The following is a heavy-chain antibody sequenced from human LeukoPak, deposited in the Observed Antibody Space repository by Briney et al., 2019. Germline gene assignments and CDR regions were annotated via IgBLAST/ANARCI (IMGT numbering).Heavy chain of an antibody. D-gene: IGHD3-22*01. V-gene: IGHV4-59*08. CDR1: GGSISNYY. Sequence: SETLSLTCAVSGGSISNYYWSWIRQPPGKGLEWIGYISYSGSTNSNPSLKSRVTISVDTSKNQFSLKLSSVTAADTALYYCARQQYYYDNSGSWFYYYGMDVWGPETTVTVSS. J-gene: IGHJ6*02. CDR2: ISYSGST. CDR3: ARQQYYYDNSGSWFYYYGMDV.